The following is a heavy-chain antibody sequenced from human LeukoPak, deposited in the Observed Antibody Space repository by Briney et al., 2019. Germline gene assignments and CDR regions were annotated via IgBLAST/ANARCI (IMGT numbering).Heavy chain of an antibody. V-gene: IGHV4-34*01. D-gene: IGHD1-1*01. CDR1: GWTFSGYY. Sequence: SETLSLTCAGYGWTFSGYYWSWIRQAPGKGRKWIGEINHGGSTNYNPSLKSRVTISVNTSRNHFSLKLSSVNEADTGVYYCARDRSNWRYVMGNWFDPWGQGTLVSVSS. CDR3: ARDRSNWRYVMGNWFDP. CDR2: INHGGST. J-gene: IGHJ5*02.